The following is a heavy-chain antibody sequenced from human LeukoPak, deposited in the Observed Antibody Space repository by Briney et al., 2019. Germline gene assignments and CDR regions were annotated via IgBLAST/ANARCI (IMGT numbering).Heavy chain of an antibody. CDR3: ARVDTFNGNSGFWYFDP. Sequence: GGSLRLSCAASGFILSRYSMNWVRQAPGKGLEWLSFIGSGSSDIYYADSIKGRFSVFRADARESLYLQMDSLRAEDTAVYYCARVDTFNGNSGFWYFDPWGRGTLVTVSS. V-gene: IGHV3-21*01. D-gene: IGHD2/OR15-2a*01. CDR2: IGSGSSDI. J-gene: IGHJ2*01. CDR1: GFILSRYS.